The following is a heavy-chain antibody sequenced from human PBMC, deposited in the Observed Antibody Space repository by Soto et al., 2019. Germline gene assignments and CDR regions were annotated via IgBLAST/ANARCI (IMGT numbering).Heavy chain of an antibody. J-gene: IGHJ3*02. D-gene: IGHD1-1*01. Sequence: PGGSLRLSCAAFGFTFSSYSMNRVPQAPGKGLEWVSYISSSSSTIYYADSVKGRFTISRDNAKNSLYLQMNSLRAEDTAVYYCARDMSAVPPPAFDIWGQGTMVTGSS. CDR3: ARDMSAVPPPAFDI. CDR2: ISSSSSTI. V-gene: IGHV3-48*01. CDR1: GFTFSSYS.